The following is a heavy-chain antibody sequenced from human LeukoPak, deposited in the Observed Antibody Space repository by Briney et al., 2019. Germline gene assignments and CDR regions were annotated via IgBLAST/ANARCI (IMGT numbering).Heavy chain of an antibody. CDR1: GFTVSSNY. D-gene: IGHD2-2*01. CDR3: ARGGSSTDYYYYYGMDV. Sequence: GGPLRLSCAASGFTVSSNYMSWVRQAPGKGLECVSVIYSGGSTYYADSVKGRFTISRDNSKNTLYLQMNSLRAEDTAVYYCARGGSSTDYYYYYGMDVWGQGTTVTVSS. J-gene: IGHJ6*02. CDR2: IYSGGST. V-gene: IGHV3-53*01.